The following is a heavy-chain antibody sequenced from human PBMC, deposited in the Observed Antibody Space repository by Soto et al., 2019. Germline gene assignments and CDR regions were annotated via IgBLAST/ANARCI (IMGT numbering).Heavy chain of an antibody. CDR1: GFTFSDYT. CDR3: AKDQGIAVAGTPTYYFDY. V-gene: IGHV3-23*01. CDR2: IGAGGST. J-gene: IGHJ4*02. D-gene: IGHD6-19*01. Sequence: GSLRLSCAASGFTFSDYTMSWVRQAPGKVLECISVIGAGGSTYYAGSVKGRFTISRDNSKNTLYLQMNSLRAEDTAVYYCAKDQGIAVAGTPTYYFDYRGQGTLVTSPQ.